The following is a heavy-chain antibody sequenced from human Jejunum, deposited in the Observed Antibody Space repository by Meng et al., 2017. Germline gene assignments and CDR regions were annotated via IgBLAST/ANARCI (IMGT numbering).Heavy chain of an antibody. CDR3: ARGNEYSNYGADF. V-gene: IGHV4-34*01. J-gene: IGHJ4*02. Sequence: QVKLQQWGSGLLKPSETLSLTFAVYGGSISDYYWTWIRQPPGKGLEWIGEINDSGSTNYNPSLKSRVTISVDTSKSQFYLRVSSVTAADTAVYYCARGNEYSNYGADFWGQGTLVTFSS. D-gene: IGHD4-11*01. CDR1: GGSISDYY. CDR2: INDSGST.